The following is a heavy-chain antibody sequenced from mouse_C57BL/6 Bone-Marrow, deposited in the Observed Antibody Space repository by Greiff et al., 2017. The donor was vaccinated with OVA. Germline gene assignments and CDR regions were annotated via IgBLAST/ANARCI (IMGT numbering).Heavy chain of an antibody. V-gene: IGHV5-2*01. D-gene: IGHD1-1*01. CDR2: INSDGGST. J-gene: IGHJ1*03. Sequence: EVKLQESGGGLVQPGESLKLSCESNEYEFPSHDMSWVRKTPEKRLELVAAINSDGGSTYYPDTMERRFIISRDNTKKTLYLQMSSLRSEDTALYYCARPDIPFTTVVATDYWYFDVWGTGTTVTVSS. CDR1: EYEFPSHD. CDR3: ARPDIPFTTVVATDYWYFDV.